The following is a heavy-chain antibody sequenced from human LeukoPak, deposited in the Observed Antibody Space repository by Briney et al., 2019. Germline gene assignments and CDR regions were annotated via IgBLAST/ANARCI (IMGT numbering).Heavy chain of an antibody. V-gene: IGHV4-59*01. CDR3: ARTTMVRGTYYMDV. D-gene: IGHD3-10*01. Sequence: SETLSLTCTVSGGSISSYYWSWIRQPPGKGLEWIGYIYYSGYINYNPSLKSRVTISVDTSKNQFSLKLSSVTAADTAVYYCARTTMVRGTYYMDVWGKGTTVTISS. J-gene: IGHJ6*03. CDR2: IYYSGYI. CDR1: GGSISSYY.